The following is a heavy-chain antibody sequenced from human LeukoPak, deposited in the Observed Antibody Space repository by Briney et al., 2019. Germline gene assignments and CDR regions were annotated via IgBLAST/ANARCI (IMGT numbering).Heavy chain of an antibody. CDR1: GGSISSYY. J-gene: IGHJ2*01. V-gene: IGHV4-59*08. CDR3: ATYSISGSYYLGRYFDL. D-gene: IGHD1-26*01. CDR2: IHYSGST. Sequence: SETLSLTCTVSGGSISSYYWSWIRQPPGKGLEWIGYIHYSGSTNYNPSLKSRVTISVDTSKNQFSLKLSSVTAADTAVYYCATYSISGSYYLGRYFDLWGRGTLVTVSS.